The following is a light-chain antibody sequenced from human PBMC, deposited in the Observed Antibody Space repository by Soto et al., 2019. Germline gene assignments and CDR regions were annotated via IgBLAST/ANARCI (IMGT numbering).Light chain of an antibody. Sequence: QSALTQPRSVSGSPGQSVTISCTGTSSDVGAYNYVSWYQQHPGKAPKLMIYDVNKRPSGVPYRFSGSKSGNTASLTISGLQAEDEADYYCCSCTSSHTVVFGGGTKLTV. J-gene: IGLJ2*01. CDR1: SSDVGAYNY. V-gene: IGLV2-11*01. CDR3: CSCTSSHTVV. CDR2: DVN.